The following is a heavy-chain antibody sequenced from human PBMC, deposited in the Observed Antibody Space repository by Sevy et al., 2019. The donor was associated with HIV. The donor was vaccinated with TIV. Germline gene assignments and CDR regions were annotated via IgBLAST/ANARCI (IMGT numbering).Heavy chain of an antibody. Sequence: GESLKISCKVSGYSFPNYWIGWVRQMPGRGLEWMGIIYPGDFDTRYSPSFQGQVTISADKSISTAYLQWSSLKASDTAMYYCARQSTRQVDYWGQGTLVTVSS. V-gene: IGHV5-51*01. D-gene: IGHD6-6*01. CDR1: GYSFPNYW. CDR3: ARQSTRQVDY. J-gene: IGHJ4*02. CDR2: IYPGDFDT.